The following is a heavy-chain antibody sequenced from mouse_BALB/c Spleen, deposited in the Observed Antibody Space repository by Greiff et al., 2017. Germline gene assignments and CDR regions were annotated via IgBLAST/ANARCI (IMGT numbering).Heavy chain of an antibody. J-gene: IGHJ4*01. CDR2: IDPANGNT. Sequence: EVQLQESGAELVKPGASVKLSCTASGFNIKDTYMHWVKQRPEQGLEWIGRIDPANGNTKYDPKFQGKASITADTSSNTAYLQLSSLTSEDTAVYYCARTDYGNLYYAMDYWGQGTSVTVSS. CDR3: ARTDYGNLYYAMDY. D-gene: IGHD2-1*01. CDR1: GFNIKDTY. V-gene: IGHV14-3*02.